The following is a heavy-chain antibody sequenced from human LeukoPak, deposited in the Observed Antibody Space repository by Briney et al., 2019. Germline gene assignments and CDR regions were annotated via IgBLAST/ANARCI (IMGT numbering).Heavy chain of an antibody. J-gene: IGHJ6*02. D-gene: IGHD2-21*02. CDR3: ARDRGAYCGGDCLYGMDV. Sequence: SETLSLTCTVSGGSISSDNYYWSWIRQPAGKGLEWIGRIYTSGSTNYNPSLKSRVTISVDTSKNQFSLKLSSVTAADTAVYYCARDRGAYCGGDCLYGMDVWGQGTTVTVSS. CDR2: IYTSGST. CDR1: GGSISSDNYY. V-gene: IGHV4-61*02.